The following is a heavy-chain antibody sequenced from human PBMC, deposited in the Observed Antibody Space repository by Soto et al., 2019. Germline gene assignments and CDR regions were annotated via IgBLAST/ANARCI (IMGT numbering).Heavy chain of an antibody. D-gene: IGHD3-16*02. V-gene: IGHV3-33*01. CDR2: IWYDGSNK. CDR1: GFTFSSYG. J-gene: IGHJ4*02. Sequence: PGGSLRLSCAASGFTFSSYGMHWVRQAPGKGLEWVAVIWYDGSNKYYADSVKGRFTISRDNSKNTLYLQMNSLRAEDTAVYYCAREASSRYYFDDWGRGTLVTVSS. CDR3: AREASSRYYFDD.